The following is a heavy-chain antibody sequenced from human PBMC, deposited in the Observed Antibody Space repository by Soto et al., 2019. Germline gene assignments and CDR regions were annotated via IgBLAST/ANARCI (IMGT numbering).Heavy chain of an antibody. Sequence: GGSLRLSCAASGFTLSSYGMHWVRQAPGKGLEWVAVIWYDGSNKYYADSVKGRFTISRDNSKNTLYLQMNSLRAEDTAVYYCARGGYCSGGSCYRGDFDIWGQGTMVTVSS. V-gene: IGHV3-33*01. CDR3: ARGGYCSGGSCYRGDFDI. CDR1: GFTLSSYG. CDR2: IWYDGSNK. D-gene: IGHD2-15*01. J-gene: IGHJ3*02.